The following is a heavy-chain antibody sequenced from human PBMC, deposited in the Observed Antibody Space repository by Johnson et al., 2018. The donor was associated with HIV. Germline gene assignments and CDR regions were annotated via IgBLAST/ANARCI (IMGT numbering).Heavy chain of an antibody. Sequence: QVKLVESGGGLVQPGGSLRLSCAASGFTFSSYAMHWVRQAPGKGLEWVAVISYDGSNKYYADSVKGRFTISRDNSKNTLYLQMNRLRAEDTALYYCAKAEYNWIAFDIRGQGTMVTVSS. CDR2: ISYDGSNK. D-gene: IGHD1-20*01. CDR1: GFTFSSYA. CDR3: AKAEYNWIAFDI. J-gene: IGHJ3*02. V-gene: IGHV3-30*04.